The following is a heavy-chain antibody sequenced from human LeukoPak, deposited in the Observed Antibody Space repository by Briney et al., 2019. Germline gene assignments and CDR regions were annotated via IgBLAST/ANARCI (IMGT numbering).Heavy chain of an antibody. CDR2: VHLDGRT. J-gene: IGHJ4*02. CDR1: GGSISSSNW. D-gene: IGHD3-3*01. V-gene: IGHV4-4*02. Sequence: SETLSLTCAVSGGSISSSNWWSWVRQPPGKGLEWIGEVHLDGRTNYNPSLKSRLTMSVDLSENHISLKLTSVTAADTAVYYCAREGGFFRPLDYSGQGTLVTVSS. CDR3: AREGGFFRPLDY.